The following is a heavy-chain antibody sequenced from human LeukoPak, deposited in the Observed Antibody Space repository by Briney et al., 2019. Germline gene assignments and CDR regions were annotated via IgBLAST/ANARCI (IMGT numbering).Heavy chain of an antibody. CDR1: RFTFNNYA. Sequence: PGGSLRLSCAASRFTFNNYAMHWVRQAPGKGLEWVAVISYDGSNKYYADSVKGRFTISRDNSKNTLYLQMNSLRAEDTAVYYCARDVEQQLAYFQRWGQGTLVTVSS. CDR2: ISYDGSNK. V-gene: IGHV3-30-3*01. CDR3: ARDVEQQLAYFQR. J-gene: IGHJ1*01. D-gene: IGHD6-13*01.